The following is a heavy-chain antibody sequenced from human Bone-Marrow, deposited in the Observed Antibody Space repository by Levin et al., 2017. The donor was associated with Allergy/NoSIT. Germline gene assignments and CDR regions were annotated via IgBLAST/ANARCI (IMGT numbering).Heavy chain of an antibody. Sequence: PGGSLRLSCTAAGFPFSHYAMSWVRQAPGKGLEWVSVISGSGYSTDYRDSLKGRFTISRDNSKNTLYLLMTSLRAEDTAVYYCAKDDITLVRGVTVDWGQGTLVTVSS. CDR3: AKDDITLVRGVTVD. J-gene: IGHJ4*02. D-gene: IGHD3-10*01. V-gene: IGHV3-23*01. CDR1: GFPFSHYA. CDR2: ISGSGYST.